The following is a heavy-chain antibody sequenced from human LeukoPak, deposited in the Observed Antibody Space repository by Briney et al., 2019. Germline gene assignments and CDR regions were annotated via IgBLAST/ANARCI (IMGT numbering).Heavy chain of an antibody. CDR1: GDSIRSFN. CDR3: AREVGDSGYSDY. D-gene: IGHD5-12*01. V-gene: IGHV4-59*01. Sequence: ASETLSLTCTVSGDSIRSFNWNWIRQPPGKGLEWIGYIYYSGSTNYNPSLKSRAIISVDTSKNQISLKLRSVTAADTAVYFCAREVGDSGYSDYWGQGTLVTVSS. CDR2: IYYSGST. J-gene: IGHJ4*02.